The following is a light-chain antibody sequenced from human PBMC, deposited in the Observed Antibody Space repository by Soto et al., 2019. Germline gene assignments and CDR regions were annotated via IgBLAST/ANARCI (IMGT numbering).Light chain of an antibody. Sequence: EIVMTQSPATLSVSPGERATLSCRASQSVSNKLVWYQQKPGQAPRLLIYAASTRATGIPARFSGIGSETEFTLTISSLQSEDLAVYYCQQYANWPKTFGQGTKVDIK. V-gene: IGKV3-15*01. CDR2: AAS. J-gene: IGKJ1*01. CDR1: QSVSNK. CDR3: QQYANWPKT.